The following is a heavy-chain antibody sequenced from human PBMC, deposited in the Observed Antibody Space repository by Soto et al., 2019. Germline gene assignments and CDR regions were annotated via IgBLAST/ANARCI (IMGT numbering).Heavy chain of an antibody. J-gene: IGHJ4*02. Sequence: GGPLRLCWSAAEFRFSRWAMHWVCEGPGEGLEYVSAISSNGGSTYYAVSVKGRFTISRDKSKNTVYLQTSSLRAEDTAVYYCVRRDTMIPGRVDYWGEATLVTLSS. V-gene: IGHV3-64D*06. D-gene: IGHD3-22*01. CDR1: EFRFSRWA. CDR3: VRRDTMIPGRVDY. CDR2: ISSNGGST.